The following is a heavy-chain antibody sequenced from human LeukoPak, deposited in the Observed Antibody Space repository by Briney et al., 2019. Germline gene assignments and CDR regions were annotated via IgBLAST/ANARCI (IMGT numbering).Heavy chain of an antibody. CDR1: GYSFTSYW. CDR3: ARHRTDLYYYYYMDV. J-gene: IGHJ6*03. D-gene: IGHD1-1*01. CDR2: IYPGDSDT. Sequence: GESLKISCKGSGYSFTSYWIGWVRQMPGKGLEWTGIIYPGDSDTRYSPSFQGQVTISADKSISTAYLQWSSLKASDTAMYYCARHRTDLYYYYYMDVWGKGTTVTVSS. V-gene: IGHV5-51*01.